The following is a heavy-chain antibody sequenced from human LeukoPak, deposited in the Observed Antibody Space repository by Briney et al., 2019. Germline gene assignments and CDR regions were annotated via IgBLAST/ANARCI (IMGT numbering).Heavy chain of an antibody. V-gene: IGHV3-11*01. CDR2: ISSSGSTI. D-gene: IGHD3-22*01. Sequence: GGSLRLSCAAPGFTFSDYYMSWIRQAPGKGLEWVSYISSSGSTIYYADSVKGRFTISRDNAKNSLYLQMNSLRAEDTAVYYCARLSYYYDSSGPPSGAFDIWGQGTMVTVSS. CDR1: GFTFSDYY. J-gene: IGHJ3*02. CDR3: ARLSYYYDSSGPPSGAFDI.